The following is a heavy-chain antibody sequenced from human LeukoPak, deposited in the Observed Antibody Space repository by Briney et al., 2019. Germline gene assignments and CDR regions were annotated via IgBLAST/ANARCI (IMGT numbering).Heavy chain of an antibody. D-gene: IGHD3-3*01. Sequence: GGSLRLSCAASEFSVGSNYMTWVRQAPGKGLEWVSLIYSGGSTYYADSVKGRFTISRDNAKNSLYLQMNSLRAEDAAVYYCARLREIPVFGVVTKSTSYFDYWGQGTLVTVSS. J-gene: IGHJ4*02. CDR1: EFSVGSNY. V-gene: IGHV3-66*01. CDR2: IYSGGST. CDR3: ARLREIPVFGVVTKSTSYFDY.